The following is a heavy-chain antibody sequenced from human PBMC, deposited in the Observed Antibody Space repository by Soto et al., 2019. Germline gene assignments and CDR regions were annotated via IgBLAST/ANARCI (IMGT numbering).Heavy chain of an antibody. D-gene: IGHD6-13*01. CDR2: MNPNSGNT. J-gene: IGHJ6*02. V-gene: IGHV1-8*01. Sequence: ASVKVSCKASGYTFTSYDINWVRQATGQGLEWMGWMNPNSGNTGYAQKFQGRVTMTRNTSISTAYMELSSLRSEDTAVYYCARPPGYGSSWYYYGMDVWGQGTTVTVSS. CDR1: GYTFTSYD. CDR3: ARPPGYGSSWYYYGMDV.